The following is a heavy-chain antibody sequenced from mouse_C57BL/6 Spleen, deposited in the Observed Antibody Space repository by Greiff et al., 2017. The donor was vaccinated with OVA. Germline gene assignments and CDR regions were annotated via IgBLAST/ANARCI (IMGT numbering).Heavy chain of an antibody. V-gene: IGHV2-6-1*01. CDR3: ARQIDSSGYVWFAY. J-gene: IGHJ3*01. Sequence: VKLVESGPGLVAPSQSLSITCTVSGFSLTSYGVHWVRQPPGKGLEWLVVIWSDGSTTYNSALKSRLSISKDNSKSQVFLKMNSLQTDDTAMYYCARQIDSSGYVWFAYWGQGTLVTVSA. CDR1: GFSLTSYG. CDR2: IWSDGST. D-gene: IGHD3-2*02.